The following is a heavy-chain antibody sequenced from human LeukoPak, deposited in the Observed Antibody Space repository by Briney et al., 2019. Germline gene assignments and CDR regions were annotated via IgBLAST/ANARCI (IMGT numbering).Heavy chain of an antibody. CDR2: ISWNSGSI. V-gene: IGHV3-9*01. CDR3: AKDILSGSYYYFDY. CDR1: GFTFDDYA. D-gene: IGHD1-26*01. J-gene: IGHJ4*02. Sequence: PGRSLRLSCAASGFTFDDYAIDWVRHAPGKGLEWVSGISWNSGSIGYADSVKGRFTISRDNAKNSLYLQMNSLRAEDTALYYCAKDILSGSYYYFDYWGQGTLVTVSS.